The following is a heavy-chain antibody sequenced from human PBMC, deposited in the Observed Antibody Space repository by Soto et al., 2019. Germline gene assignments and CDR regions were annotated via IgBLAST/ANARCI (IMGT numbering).Heavy chain of an antibody. J-gene: IGHJ4*02. CDR2: ISAYNGNT. Sequence: QVQLVQSGAEVKKPGASVKVSCKASGYTFTSYGISWVRQAPGQGLEWMGWISAYNGNTNYAQKLQGRVTMTTDTSASTAYMELRSLRSDDTSVYYCASSHLIGSLRAHYFDYWGQGTLVTVSS. V-gene: IGHV1-18*01. CDR1: GYTFTSYG. CDR3: ASSHLIGSLRAHYFDY. D-gene: IGHD6-13*01.